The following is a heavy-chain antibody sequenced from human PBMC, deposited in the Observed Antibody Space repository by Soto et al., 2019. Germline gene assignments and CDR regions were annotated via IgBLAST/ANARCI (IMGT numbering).Heavy chain of an antibody. CDR3: AREPATAKPEGVDF. CDR2: INPNSGGT. CDR1: GYTFSDYY. V-gene: IGHV1-2*02. J-gene: IGHJ4*01. Sequence: ASVKVSCKASGYTFSDYYIHWVRQAPGQGLEWMGWINPNSGGTKYAPKFQGGVTMTRDTSITTAYMELSRLRSGDTAVYYCAREPATAKPEGVDFWGHGTLVTVSS. D-gene: IGHD1-1*01.